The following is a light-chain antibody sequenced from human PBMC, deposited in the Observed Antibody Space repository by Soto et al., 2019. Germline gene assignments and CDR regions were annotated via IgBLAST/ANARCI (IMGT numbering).Light chain of an antibody. V-gene: IGKV1-5*01. CDR1: QAISTW. J-gene: IGKJ2*01. CDR2: DAS. Sequence: GDRVTFPFGARQAISTWLAWYQQKPGKAPKLLVYDASNLPSGVASRFSGSGSGTEFTLIISGLEPEDSATYYCQQYNSYYTLGQGTKVDIK. CDR3: QQYNSYYT.